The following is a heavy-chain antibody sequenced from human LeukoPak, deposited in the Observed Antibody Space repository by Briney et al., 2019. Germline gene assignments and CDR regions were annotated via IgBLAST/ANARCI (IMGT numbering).Heavy chain of an antibody. Sequence: GGSLRLSCAASGFTFSDYYMSWIRQAPGKGLEWVSYISSSTSTIYYADSVKGRFTISRDSAKSSLYLQMNSLRDEDTAVYYCARVMQLTGYSYGYRYYYGMDVWGQGTTVTVSS. D-gene: IGHD5-18*01. CDR1: GFTFSDYY. J-gene: IGHJ6*02. V-gene: IGHV3-11*04. CDR3: ARVMQLTGYSYGYRYYYGMDV. CDR2: ISSSTSTI.